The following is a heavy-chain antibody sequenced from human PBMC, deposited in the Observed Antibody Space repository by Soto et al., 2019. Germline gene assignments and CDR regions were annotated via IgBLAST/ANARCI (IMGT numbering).Heavy chain of an antibody. V-gene: IGHV5-51*01. CDR2: IYPGDSDT. J-gene: IGHJ6*02. D-gene: IGHD2-2*01. Sequence: PGESLKISCKGSGYSFTSYWIGWVRQMPGKGLEWMGIIYPGDSDTRYSPSFQGQVTISADKSISTAYLQWSSLKASDTAMYYCARLAPALKGYCIMTSYYPPDYYYGMDVWGQGTTVTVSS. CDR1: GYSFTSYW. CDR3: ARLAPALKGYCIMTSYYPPDYYYGMDV.